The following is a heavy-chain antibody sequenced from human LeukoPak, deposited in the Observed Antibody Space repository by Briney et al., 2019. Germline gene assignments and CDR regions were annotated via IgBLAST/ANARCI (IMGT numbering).Heavy chain of an antibody. D-gene: IGHD1-26*01. Sequence: VNFSCNASGLTFSSYAISWVRQAPGQGLEWIGGIIPIFGTANYAQKFQGRVTITKDESKNTAYMEMSSLRSEDTAVYYCARAKIMGGTSLFDYWGQGTLVTVSS. CDR1: GLTFSSYA. CDR3: ARAKIMGGTSLFDY. CDR2: IIPIFGTA. V-gene: IGHV1-69*13. J-gene: IGHJ4*02.